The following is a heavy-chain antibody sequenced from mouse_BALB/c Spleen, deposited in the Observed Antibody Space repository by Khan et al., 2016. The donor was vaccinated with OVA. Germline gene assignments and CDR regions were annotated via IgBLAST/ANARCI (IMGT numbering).Heavy chain of an antibody. CDR1: GYTFTTAG. J-gene: IGHJ4*01. CDR3: ARGGAAYYRNDGGAMEY. V-gene: IGHV9-4*02. Sequence: LVQYGPELKKPGETVRISCKASGYTFTTAGMQWVQKMPGKGLKWIGWINTHSGVPKYAEDFKGRFAFSLETSASTAYLQITNLKNEDTATYFCARGGAAYYRNDGGAMEYWGQGTSVTVSS. D-gene: IGHD2-14*01. CDR2: INTHSGVP.